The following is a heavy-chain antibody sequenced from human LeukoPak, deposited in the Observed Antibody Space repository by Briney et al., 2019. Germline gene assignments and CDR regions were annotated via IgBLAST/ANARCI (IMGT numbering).Heavy chain of an antibody. J-gene: IGHJ4*02. V-gene: IGHV3-21*01. CDR3: ARAGGSTASHSDY. Sequence: GGSLRLSCAASGFTFSSYSMNWIRQAPGKGLEWVSSISSSTSYIYYADSVKGRFTISKDNAKNSLYLQMNSLRAVDTAVYYCARAGGSTASHSDYWGQGTLVTVSS. CDR1: GFTFSSYS. CDR2: ISSSTSYI. D-gene: IGHD3-10*01.